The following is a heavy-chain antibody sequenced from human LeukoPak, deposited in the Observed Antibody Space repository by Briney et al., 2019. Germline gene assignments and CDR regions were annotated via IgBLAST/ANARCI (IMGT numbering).Heavy chain of an antibody. CDR3: ARDTYRFDYY. V-gene: IGHV3-7*01. CDR1: GFTFSNYW. Sequence: PGGSLRLSCAASGFTFSNYWMSWVRQAPGKGLEWVASIKEDGSDKYYVDSVKGRFTISRDNAKNSLYLQMDSLRADDTAVYYCARDTYRFDYYWGQGTLVTVSS. J-gene: IGHJ4*02. D-gene: IGHD5-12*01. CDR2: IKEDGSDK.